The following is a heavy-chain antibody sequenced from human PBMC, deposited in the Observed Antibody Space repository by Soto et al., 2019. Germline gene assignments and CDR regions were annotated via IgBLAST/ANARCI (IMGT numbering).Heavy chain of an antibody. CDR1: GGYISSYY. V-gene: IGHV4-59*01. CDR2: IYYSGST. J-gene: IGHJ5*02. Sequence: PSETMSLTSTVSGGYISSYYWSWIRQPPGKGLEWIGYIYYSGSTNYNPSLKSRVTISVDTSKNQFSLKLSSVTAADTAVYYCASGGLVVPAATWGQGTLVTVSS. CDR3: ASGGLVVPAAT. D-gene: IGHD2-2*01.